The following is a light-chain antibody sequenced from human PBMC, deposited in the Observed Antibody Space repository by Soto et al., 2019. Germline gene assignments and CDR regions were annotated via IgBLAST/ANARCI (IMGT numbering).Light chain of an antibody. CDR3: QQYDSTPWT. J-gene: IGKJ1*01. CDR1: QSVSSSSNNKNR. CDR2: WAS. V-gene: IGKV4-1*01. Sequence: DIVMTQSPDSLAVSLGERATLNCKSSQSVSSSSNNKNRLAWYQQTPGQPPKLLIYWASTRESGVPDRFSGSGSGTDFTLTISSLQAEDVAVYYCQQYDSTPWTFGQGTKVEIK.